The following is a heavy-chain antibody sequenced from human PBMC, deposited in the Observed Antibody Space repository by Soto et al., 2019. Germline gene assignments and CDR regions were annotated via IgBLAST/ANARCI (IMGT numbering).Heavy chain of an antibody. CDR2: IDPSDSYT. CDR1: GYSFTSYW. CDR3: ARLEQQLSYYYYNGMDV. V-gene: IGHV5-10-1*01. J-gene: IGHJ6*02. Sequence: PGESLKISCKGSGYSFTSYWISWVRQMPGKGLEWMGRIDPSDSYTNYSPSFQGHVTISADKSISTAYLQWSSLKASDTAMYYCARLEQQLSYYYYNGMDVWGQGTTVTVSS. D-gene: IGHD6-13*01.